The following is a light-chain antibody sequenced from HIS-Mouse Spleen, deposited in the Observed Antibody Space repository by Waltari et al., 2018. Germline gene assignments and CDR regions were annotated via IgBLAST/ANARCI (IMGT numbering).Light chain of an antibody. Sequence: SYELTQPPSVAVSPGQRARITCSGEALPKKDAYWYQQKPGQAPVLVIYEDSKRPSGIPERFSGSSSGTMATLTISGAQVEDEADYYCYSTDSSGNHRVFGGGTKLTVL. CDR1: ALPKKD. V-gene: IGLV3-10*01. J-gene: IGLJ2*01. CDR2: EDS. CDR3: YSTDSSGNHRV.